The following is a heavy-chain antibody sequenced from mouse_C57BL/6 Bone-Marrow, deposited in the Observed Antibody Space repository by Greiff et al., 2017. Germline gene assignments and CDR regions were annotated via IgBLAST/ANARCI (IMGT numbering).Heavy chain of an antibody. CDR2: ISNGGGST. D-gene: IGHD1-1*01. J-gene: IGHJ1*03. CDR1: GFTFSDYY. CDR3: ERLHYYGSSYWYFDV. V-gene: IGHV5-12*01. Sequence: EVQLVESGGGLVQPGGSLKLSCAASGFTFSDYYMYWVRQTPEKRLEWVAYISNGGGSTYYPDTVKGRFTISRDNAKNTLYLQRSRLKSEDTAMYYCERLHYYGSSYWYFDVWGTGTTVTVSS.